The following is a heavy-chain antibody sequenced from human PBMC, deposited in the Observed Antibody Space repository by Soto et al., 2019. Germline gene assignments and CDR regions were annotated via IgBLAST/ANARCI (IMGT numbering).Heavy chain of an antibody. V-gene: IGHV1-3*05. D-gene: IGHD2-21*01. J-gene: IGHJ4*02. CDR2: INPGNGNI. CDR1: GYTFPSYS. Sequence: QVQLVQSGAEEKKPGASVKVSCKASGYTFPSYSIHWVRQAPGQRLAWMGWINPGNGNIKYTQKFQGRVTITRDTAAHTASMELSSRTSEDAAVDYCARDHAYLHYWGQGTLVTVSS. CDR3: ARDHAYLHY.